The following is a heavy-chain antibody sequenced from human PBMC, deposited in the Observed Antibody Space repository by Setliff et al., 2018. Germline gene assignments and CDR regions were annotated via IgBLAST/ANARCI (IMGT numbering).Heavy chain of an antibody. CDR2: VYYSGAT. Sequence: PSETLSLTCTVSGGSISSSGYFWGWIRQPPGKGLEWIGSVYYSGATYFHPTLNRRVTISLDTSKNQFSLRLTSVTAADTAVYYCASSQFYINFGSWGQGTLVTVSS. V-gene: IGHV4-39*01. CDR1: GGSISSSGYF. D-gene: IGHD1-1*01. CDR3: ASSQFYINFGS. J-gene: IGHJ4*02.